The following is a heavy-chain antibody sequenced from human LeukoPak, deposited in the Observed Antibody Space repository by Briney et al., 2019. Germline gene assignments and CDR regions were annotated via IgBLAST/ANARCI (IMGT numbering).Heavy chain of an antibody. D-gene: IGHD3-22*01. Sequence: PGGSLRLSCAASGFTFSSYGMHWVRQAPGRGLEWVAVIWYDGSNKYYADSVKGRFTISRDNSKNALYLQMNSLRAEDTAVYYCARGYLNSSGPRAFDIWGQGTMVTVSS. CDR2: IWYDGSNK. V-gene: IGHV3-33*01. CDR1: GFTFSSYG. CDR3: ARGYLNSSGPRAFDI. J-gene: IGHJ3*02.